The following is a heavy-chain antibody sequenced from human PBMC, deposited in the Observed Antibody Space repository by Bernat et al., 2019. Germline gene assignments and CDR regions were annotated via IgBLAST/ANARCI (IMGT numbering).Heavy chain of an antibody. CDR3: VREWGSFYGSGTYSYYFDY. CDR1: GFTFSNYW. Sequence: EVQVVESGGGLVQPGGSLRLSCAASGFTFSNYWMHWVRQAPGKGLGWVSRIDTDGSRTNYADSEKCRFTISRDNSTNTLYLQMNSLSAEDTAVYYCVREWGSFYGSGTYSYYFDYWGQGTLVTVSS. CDR2: IDTDGSRT. J-gene: IGHJ4*02. D-gene: IGHD3-10*01. V-gene: IGHV3-74*01.